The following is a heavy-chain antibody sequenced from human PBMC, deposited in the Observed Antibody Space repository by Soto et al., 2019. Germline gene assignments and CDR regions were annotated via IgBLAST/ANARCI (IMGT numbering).Heavy chain of an antibody. J-gene: IGHJ4*02. CDR1: GFSLSNARMG. CDR2: VFSNDEK. Sequence: SCRTLVNPTETLTRTCTVSGFSLSNARMGVSWIRQPPGKALEWLAHVFSNDEKSYSTSLKSRLTTSKDTSKSQVVLTMTNMDPVDTATYYCARIRQVAARRRPHFDYWGQGTLVTVSS. CDR3: ARIRQVAARRRPHFDY. D-gene: IGHD6-6*01. V-gene: IGHV2-26*01.